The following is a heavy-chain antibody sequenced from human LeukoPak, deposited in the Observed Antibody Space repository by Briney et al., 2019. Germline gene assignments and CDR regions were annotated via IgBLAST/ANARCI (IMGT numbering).Heavy chain of an antibody. CDR3: ARGGITMVRGVITNLGYYYGMDV. V-gene: IGHV1-8*01. J-gene: IGHJ6*02. CDR1: GYTFTSYD. CDR2: MNPNSGNT. D-gene: IGHD3-10*01. Sequence: ASVKLFCKACGYTFTSYDINWVRQATGQGLEWMGWMNPNSGNTGCAQKFEGRVTMTRNTSISTAYMELSSLRSEDTAVYYCARGGITMVRGVITNLGYYYGMDVWGQGTTVTVSS.